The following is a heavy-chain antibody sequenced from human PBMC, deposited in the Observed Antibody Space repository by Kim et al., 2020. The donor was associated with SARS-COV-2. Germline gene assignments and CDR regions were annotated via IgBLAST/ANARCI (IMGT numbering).Heavy chain of an antibody. J-gene: IGHJ4*02. V-gene: IGHV3-20*01. CDR2: T. Sequence: TGYGGAVKGRFSISRDNRKDSLYLQMNSLRGEDTALYHCVRGYAGGPFDFWGQGALVTVSS. CDR3: VRGYAGGPFDF. D-gene: IGHD3-16*01.